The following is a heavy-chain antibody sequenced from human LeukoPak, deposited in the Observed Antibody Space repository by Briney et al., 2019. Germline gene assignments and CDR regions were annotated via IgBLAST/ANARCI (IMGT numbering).Heavy chain of an antibody. Sequence: GGSLRLSCAASGFTVSSNYMSWVRQAPGKGLEWVSVIYSGGSTYYADSVKGRFTISRDNSKNTLYLQMNSLRAEDTAVYYCAKENYDILTGYYNAPDYWGQGTLVTVSS. J-gene: IGHJ4*02. V-gene: IGHV3-66*02. CDR2: IYSGGST. CDR3: AKENYDILTGYYNAPDY. D-gene: IGHD3-9*01. CDR1: GFTVSSNY.